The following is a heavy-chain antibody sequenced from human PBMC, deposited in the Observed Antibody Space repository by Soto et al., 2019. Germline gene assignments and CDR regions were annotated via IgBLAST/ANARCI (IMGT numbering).Heavy chain of an antibody. J-gene: IGHJ5*02. V-gene: IGHV4-59*01. CDR3: ARGSEDSSGPLGSEYNWFDP. Sequence: PSETLSLTCTISGGSISSYYWSWIRQPPGKGLEWIGYIYYSGSTNYNPSLKSRVTISVDTSKNQFSLKLSSVTAADTAVYYCARGSEDSSGPLGSEYNWFDPWGQGTLVTVSS. CDR1: GGSISSYY. CDR2: IYYSGST. D-gene: IGHD3-22*01.